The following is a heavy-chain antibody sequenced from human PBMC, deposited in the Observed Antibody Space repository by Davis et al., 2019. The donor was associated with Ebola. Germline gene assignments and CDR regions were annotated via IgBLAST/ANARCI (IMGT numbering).Heavy chain of an antibody. CDR2: IYYSGST. Sequence: SETLSLTCTVSGGSISSYYWSWIRQPPGKLLEWIGYIYYSGSTNYNPSLKSRVTISVDTSKNQFSLKLSSVTAADTAVYYCARTPCSSTSCYDYYGMDVWGQGTTVTVSS. CDR1: GGSISSYY. CDR3: ARTPCSSTSCYDYYGMDV. J-gene: IGHJ6*02. V-gene: IGHV4-59*12. D-gene: IGHD2-2*01.